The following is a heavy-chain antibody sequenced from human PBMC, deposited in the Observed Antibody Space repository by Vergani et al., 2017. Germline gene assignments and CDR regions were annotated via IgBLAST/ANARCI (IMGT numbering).Heavy chain of an antibody. CDR3: ARDILRGGVKTGLLDY. V-gene: IGHV3-64*01. J-gene: IGHJ4*02. CDR1: GFTFSSYA. D-gene: IGHD3-16*01. Sequence: EVQLVESGGGLVQPGGSLRLSCAASGFTFSSYAMHWVRQAPGKGMEYVSAISSNGGSTYYANSVKGRFTISRYNSKNTLYLQMGSLRAEDMAVYYCARDILRGGVKTGLLDYWGQGTLVTVSS. CDR2: ISSNGGST.